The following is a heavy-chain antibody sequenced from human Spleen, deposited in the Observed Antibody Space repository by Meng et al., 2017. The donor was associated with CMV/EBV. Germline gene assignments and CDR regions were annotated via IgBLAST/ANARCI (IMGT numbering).Heavy chain of an antibody. CDR2: ISTTSSYI. Sequence: GGSLRLSCAASGFTFSAFSMNWVRQAPGKGLEWVSSISTTSSYIYYADSLKGRFTISRDNGKNTLYLHISSLRVEDTAVYYCAGFGATITNGLDVWGQGTTVTVSS. D-gene: IGHD3-10*01. CDR3: AGFGATITNGLDV. CDR1: GFTFSAFS. J-gene: IGHJ6*02. V-gene: IGHV3-21*01.